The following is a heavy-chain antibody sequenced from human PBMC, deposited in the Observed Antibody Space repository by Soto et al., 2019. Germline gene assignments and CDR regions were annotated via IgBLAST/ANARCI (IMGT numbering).Heavy chain of an antibody. Sequence: QVQLVQSGTEVKKPGSSVKVSCKASGGAFRTYAFSWVRQTPGQGLEWMGAIMPVFGTATYAQQFQGRITITADECTSAVYMVVNIARPAVAAVFYCAASRGFCAGMDVWGQGTTVIVS. CDR1: GGAFRTYA. D-gene: IGHD6-25*01. V-gene: IGHV1-69*01. J-gene: IGHJ6*01. CDR2: IMPVFGTA. CDR3: AASRGFCAGMDV.